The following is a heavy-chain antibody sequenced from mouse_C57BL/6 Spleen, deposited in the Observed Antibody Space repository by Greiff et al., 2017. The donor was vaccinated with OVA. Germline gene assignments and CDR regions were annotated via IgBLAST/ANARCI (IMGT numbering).Heavy chain of an antibody. Sequence: EVQRVESGEGLVKPGGSLKLSCAASGFTFSSYAMSWVRQTPEKRLEWVAYISSGGDYIYYADTVKGRFTISRDNARNTLYLQMSSLKSEDTAMYYCTRDYGNYPVAYWGQGTLVTVSA. J-gene: IGHJ3*01. D-gene: IGHD2-1*01. V-gene: IGHV5-9-1*02. CDR2: ISSGGDYI. CDR3: TRDYGNYPVAY. CDR1: GFTFSSYA.